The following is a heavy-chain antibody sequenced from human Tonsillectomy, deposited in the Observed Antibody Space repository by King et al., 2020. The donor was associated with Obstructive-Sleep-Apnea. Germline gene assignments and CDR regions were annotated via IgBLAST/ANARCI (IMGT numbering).Heavy chain of an antibody. J-gene: IGHJ4*02. CDR2: IYYSGRT. Sequence: QLQESGPGLVRSSETLSLTCTVSGGSISTNYYYWGWIRQPPGKGLEWIGTIYYSGRTHSNPSLKSRVTISVDTSKNQFSLRLSSVTAADTAVYYCARLKAYGDNPPDYWGQGTLVSVSS. CDR1: GGSISTNYYY. V-gene: IGHV4-39*01. CDR3: ARLKAYGDNPPDY. D-gene: IGHD4-17*01.